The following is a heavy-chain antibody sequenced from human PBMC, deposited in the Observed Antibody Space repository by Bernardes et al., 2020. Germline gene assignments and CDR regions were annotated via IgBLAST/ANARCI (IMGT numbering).Heavy chain of an antibody. V-gene: IGHV1-69*13. J-gene: IGHJ6*04. CDR3: ARSYSGYYYGMDV. Sequence: SVKVSCKASGGTFSSYAISWVRQAPGQGLEWMGGIIPIFGTANYAQKFQGRVTITADESTSTAYMELSSLRSEDTAVYYCARSYSGYYYGMDVWGKGTTVTVSS. D-gene: IGHD3-10*01. CDR1: GGTFSSYA. CDR2: IIPIFGTA.